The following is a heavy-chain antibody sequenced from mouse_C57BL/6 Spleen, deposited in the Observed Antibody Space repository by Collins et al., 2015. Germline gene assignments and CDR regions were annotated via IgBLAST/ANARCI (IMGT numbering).Heavy chain of an antibody. D-gene: IGHD2-2*01. CDR1: TWDG. J-gene: IGHJ2*01. CDR3: ARDGYDVDY. V-gene: IGHV1-81*01. CDR2: IYPRSGNT. Sequence: TWDGISWVKQRTGQGLEWIGEIYPRSGNTYYNEKFKGKATLTADKSSSTAYMELRSLTSEDSAVYFCARDGYDVDYWGQGTTLTVSS.